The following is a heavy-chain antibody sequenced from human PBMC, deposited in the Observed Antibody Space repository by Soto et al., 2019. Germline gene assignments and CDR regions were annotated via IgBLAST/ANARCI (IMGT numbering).Heavy chain of an antibody. V-gene: IGHV1-18*01. CDR1: GYTFTSYG. J-gene: IGHJ6*02. Sequence: GASVKVSCKASGYTFTSYGISWVRQAPGQGLEWMGWISAYNGNTNYAQKLQGRVTMTTDTSTSTAYMELRSLRSDDTAVYYCARDQRVEIVVVVAARSYGMDVWGQGTTVTVSS. D-gene: IGHD2-15*01. CDR3: ARDQRVEIVVVVAARSYGMDV. CDR2: ISAYNGNT.